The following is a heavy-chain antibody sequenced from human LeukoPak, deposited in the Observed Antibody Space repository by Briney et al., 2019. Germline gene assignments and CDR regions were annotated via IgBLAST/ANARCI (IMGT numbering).Heavy chain of an antibody. CDR2: FGSAGDT. Sequence: AGGSLRLSCATSGFPFSAYDMHWVRQAPGKGLEWVSAFGSAGDTYYPGAVKGRFTISRDYAKNSLFLQMNGLRAGDTAVYFCVRGALPGDNWYFDLWGRGTLVTVSS. CDR1: GFPFSAYD. V-gene: IGHV3-13*01. J-gene: IGHJ2*01. CDR3: VRGALPGDNWYFDL.